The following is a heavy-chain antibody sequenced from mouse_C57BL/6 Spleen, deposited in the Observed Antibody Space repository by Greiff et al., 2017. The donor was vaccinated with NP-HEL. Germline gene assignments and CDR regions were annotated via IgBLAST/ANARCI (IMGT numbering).Heavy chain of an antibody. CDR2: IWSDGST. CDR3: ARHGSSGYYAMDY. J-gene: IGHJ4*01. V-gene: IGHV2-6-1*01. Sequence: QVQLKESGPGLVAPSQSLSITCTVSGFSLTSYGVHWVRQPPGKGLEWLVVIWSDGSTTYNSALKSRLSISKDNSKSQVFLKMNSLQTDDTAMYYCARHGSSGYYAMDYWGQGTSVTVSS. D-gene: IGHD3-2*02. CDR1: GFSLTSYG.